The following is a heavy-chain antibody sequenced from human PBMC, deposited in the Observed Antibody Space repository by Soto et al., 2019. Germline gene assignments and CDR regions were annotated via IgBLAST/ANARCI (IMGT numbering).Heavy chain of an antibody. CDR1: GGSISSSSYY. CDR2: IYYSGST. CDR3: ARRATYSGSVGY. Sequence: SETLSLTCTVSGGSISSSSYYWGWIGQPPGKGLEWIGYIYYSGSTYYNPSLKSRVTISVDTSKNQFSLNLSSVTAADTAVYYCARRATYSGSVGYRGQGTLVTVSS. J-gene: IGHJ4*02. D-gene: IGHD2-15*01. V-gene: IGHV4-39*07.